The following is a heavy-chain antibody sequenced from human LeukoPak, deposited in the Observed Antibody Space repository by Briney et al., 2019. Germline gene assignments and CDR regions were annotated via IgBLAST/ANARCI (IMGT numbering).Heavy chain of an antibody. CDR2: ISSGSRTI. CDR3: ARESITGDRDFDY. V-gene: IGHV3-48*01. D-gene: IGHD7-27*01. CDR1: GFSFSSYS. J-gene: IGHJ4*02. Sequence: GGSLRLSCAASGFSFSSYSMNWVRQAPGRGLEWISYISSGSRTIFYADSAKGRFTISRDNAKNSLYLLMNSLRADDTAVYYRARESITGDRDFDYWGQGTLITVSS.